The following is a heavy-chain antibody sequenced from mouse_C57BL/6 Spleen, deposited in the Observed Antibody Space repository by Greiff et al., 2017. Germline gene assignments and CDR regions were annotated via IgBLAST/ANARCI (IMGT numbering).Heavy chain of an antibody. V-gene: IGHV1-82*01. CDR1: GYAFSSSW. Sequence: VQLQQSGPELVKPGASVKISCKASGYAFSSSWMNWVKQRPGKGLEWIGRIYPGDGDTNYNGKFKGKATLTADKSSSTAYMQLSSLTSEDSAVYFGASSDYDKITPYAMDYWGQGTSVTVSS. D-gene: IGHD2-4*01. CDR3: ASSDYDKITPYAMDY. CDR2: IYPGDGDT. J-gene: IGHJ4*01.